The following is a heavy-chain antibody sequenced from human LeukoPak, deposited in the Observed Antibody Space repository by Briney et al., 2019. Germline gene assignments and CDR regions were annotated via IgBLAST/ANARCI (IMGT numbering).Heavy chain of an antibody. D-gene: IGHD6-13*01. Sequence: ASVKVSCKASGYTFTSYGISWVRQAPGQGLEWMGWISAYNGNTNYAQKLQGRVTMTTDTSTSTAYLQWSSLKASDTAMYYCARLEAAAGTRWFDPWGQGTLVTVSS. CDR2: ISAYNGNT. CDR1: GYTFTSYG. CDR3: ARLEAAAGTRWFDP. V-gene: IGHV1-18*01. J-gene: IGHJ5*02.